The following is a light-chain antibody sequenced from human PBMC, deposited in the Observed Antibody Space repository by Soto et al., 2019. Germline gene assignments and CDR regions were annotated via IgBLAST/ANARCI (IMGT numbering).Light chain of an antibody. CDR2: GVS. CDR1: QSVSSTY. J-gene: IGKJ1*01. CDR3: QQYSGPPWT. Sequence: IVVSQSPRTLYMSPGERATLSCRASQSVSSTYLAWYQQRPGQAPRLLIYGVSSRAPGVPDRFSGSGFGTDFTLTISRLEPEDFAVYHCQQYSGPPWTFGQGTKVDIK. V-gene: IGKV3-20*01.